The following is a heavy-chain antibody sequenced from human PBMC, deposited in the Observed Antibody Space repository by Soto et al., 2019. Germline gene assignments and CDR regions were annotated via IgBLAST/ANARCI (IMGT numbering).Heavy chain of an antibody. J-gene: IGHJ4*02. D-gene: IGHD3-22*01. CDR1: GDSVTISDYY. CDR3: AAHDSGGYYAEY. CDR2: IHYSGST. Sequence: QLQLQESGPGLVKPSETLSLTCTVSGDSVTISDYYWGWIRQPPGKGLEWIGSIHYSGSTYYNPSLKSLVTTSGDTSKKQFSLKLTSVTAADAAVYYCAAHDSGGYYAEYWGQGTLVTVSA. V-gene: IGHV4-39*01.